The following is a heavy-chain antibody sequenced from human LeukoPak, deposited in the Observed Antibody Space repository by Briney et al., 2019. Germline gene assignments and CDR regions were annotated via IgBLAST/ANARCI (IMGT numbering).Heavy chain of an antibody. Sequence: PGGSLRLSCAASGFTFSSYGMHWVRQAPGKGLEWVAFIRYDGSNKYYADSVKGRFTISRDNSKNTLYLQMNSLRAEDTAVYYCAKGRYYYDSSGYYHLDYWGQGTLVTVSS. V-gene: IGHV3-30*02. CDR3: AKGRYYYDSSGYYHLDY. J-gene: IGHJ4*02. CDR2: IRYDGSNK. D-gene: IGHD3-22*01. CDR1: GFTFSSYG.